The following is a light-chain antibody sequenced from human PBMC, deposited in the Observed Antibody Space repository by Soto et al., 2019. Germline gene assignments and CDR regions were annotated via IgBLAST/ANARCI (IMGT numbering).Light chain of an antibody. Sequence: IQLTQSPSSLSASVGDRVTISCRASQDISTHLAWFAQKPGRATQLLIYAASTLHSGVPSRFSGGGSGTDFTLTISRLQPEDFATYYCQHLTTCPITFGPGTRLDIK. CDR3: QHLTTCPIT. CDR2: AAS. CDR1: QDISTH. J-gene: IGKJ5*01. V-gene: IGKV1-9*01.